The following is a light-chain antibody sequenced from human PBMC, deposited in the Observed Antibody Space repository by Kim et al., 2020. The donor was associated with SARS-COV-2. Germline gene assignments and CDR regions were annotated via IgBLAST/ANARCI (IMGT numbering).Light chain of an antibody. V-gene: IGLV2-8*01. CDR2: EVS. CDR1: SSDVGGYNY. J-gene: IGLJ3*02. Sequence: GQSVTIACTGTSSDVGGYNYVSWYQQHPGKAPKLMIYEVSKRPSGVPDRFSGSKSGNTASLTVSGLQAEDEADYYCSSYAGSNPVFGGGTQLTVL. CDR3: SSYAGSNPV.